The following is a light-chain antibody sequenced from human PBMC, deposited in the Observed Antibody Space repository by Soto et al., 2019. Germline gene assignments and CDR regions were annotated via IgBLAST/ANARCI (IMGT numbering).Light chain of an antibody. CDR3: QQRSNWPRGT. J-gene: IGKJ2*02. V-gene: IGKV3-11*01. CDR2: DAS. CDR1: QSVSSY. Sequence: EIVLTQSPATLSLSPGERATLSCRASQSVSSYLAWYQQKPGQAPRLLIYDASNRATGIPARFRGSGSGTDFTLPISSLEPEDFAVYYCQQRSNWPRGTFGQGTKLEIK.